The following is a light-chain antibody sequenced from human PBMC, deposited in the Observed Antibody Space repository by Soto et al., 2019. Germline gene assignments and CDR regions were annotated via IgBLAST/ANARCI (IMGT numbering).Light chain of an antibody. CDR2: GVT. CDR3: SSYTSSYTGV. Sequence: QSALTQPASVSGSPGQSITISCSGTTNDVGGYNYVSWYQQHPGKAPKLLIYGVTDRPSGVSSRFSGSKSGNAASLTISGLQAEDEGDYYCSSYTSSYTGVFGGGTKVTVL. V-gene: IGLV2-14*03. J-gene: IGLJ3*02. CDR1: TNDVGGYNY.